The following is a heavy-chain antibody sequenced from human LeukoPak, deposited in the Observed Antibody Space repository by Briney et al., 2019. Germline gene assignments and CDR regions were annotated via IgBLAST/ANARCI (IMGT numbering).Heavy chain of an antibody. J-gene: IGHJ4*02. D-gene: IGHD4-23*01. Sequence: GRSLRLSCAASGFTFSSYGMHWVRQAPGKGLEWVAVISYDGSNKYYADSVKGRSTISRDNSKNSLYLQMNTLRAEDTAIYYCARDSPDYGGKGFDYWGQGTLVTVSS. CDR1: GFTFSSYG. CDR3: ARDSPDYGGKGFDY. V-gene: IGHV3-30*03. CDR2: ISYDGSNK.